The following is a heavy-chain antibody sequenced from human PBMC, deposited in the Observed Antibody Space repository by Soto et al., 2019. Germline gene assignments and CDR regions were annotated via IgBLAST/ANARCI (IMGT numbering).Heavy chain of an antibody. CDR2: ISGGSSYT. Sequence: QVQLVESGGGLVKPGGSLRLSCAASGFSFGDSYMSWIRQSAGKGLEWLSYISGGSSYTKYAESVKGRFTISRDNARRSLFLQVTGRRADDTAIYYCAKTRVADSGYYFDHWGQGTMVTVSS. J-gene: IGHJ4*02. CDR1: GFSFGDSY. CDR3: AKTRVADSGYYFDH. D-gene: IGHD3-10*01. V-gene: IGHV3-11*05.